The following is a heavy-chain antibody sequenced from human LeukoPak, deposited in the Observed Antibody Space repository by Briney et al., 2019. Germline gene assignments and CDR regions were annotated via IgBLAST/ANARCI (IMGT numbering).Heavy chain of an antibody. D-gene: IGHD3-22*01. CDR1: GYSISSGYY. Sequence: SETLSLTCTVSGYSISSGYYWTWIRQPPGKGLEWIAYIYYTGSTYYNPSLKSRVTISVDTSKNQFSLKMTSLTAADTAVYYCARDNYDSSGYYEHALDLWGQGTMVTVSS. V-gene: IGHV4-30-4*01. CDR2: IYYTGST. CDR3: ARDNYDSSGYYEHALDL. J-gene: IGHJ3*01.